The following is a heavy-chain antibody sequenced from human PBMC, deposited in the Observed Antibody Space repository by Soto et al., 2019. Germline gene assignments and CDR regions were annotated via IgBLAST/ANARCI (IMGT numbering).Heavy chain of an antibody. CDR3: ATQKRITMVRGASYYYYMDV. J-gene: IGHJ6*03. Sequence: SETLSLTCAVYGGSFSGYYWSWIRQPPGKGLEWIGDINHSGSTNYNPSLKSRVTISVDTSKNQFSLKLSSVTAADTAVYYCATQKRITMVRGASYYYYMDVWGKGTTVTVSS. V-gene: IGHV4-34*01. D-gene: IGHD3-10*01. CDR1: GGSFSGYY. CDR2: INHSGST.